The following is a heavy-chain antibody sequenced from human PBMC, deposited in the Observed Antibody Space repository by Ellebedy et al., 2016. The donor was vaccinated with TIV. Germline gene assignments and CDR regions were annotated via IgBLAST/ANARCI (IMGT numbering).Heavy chain of an antibody. CDR1: GGSISSSSYY. J-gene: IGHJ6*02. CDR2: IYYSGST. V-gene: IGHV4-39*07. CDR3: ARDRGVYCSGGSCYSVNYGMDV. Sequence: SETLSLXXTVSGGSISSSSYYWGWIRQPPGKGLEWIGSIYYSGSTYYNPSLKSRVTISVDTSKNQFSLKLSSVTAADTAVYYCARDRGVYCSGGSCYSVNYGMDVWGQGTTVTVSS. D-gene: IGHD2-15*01.